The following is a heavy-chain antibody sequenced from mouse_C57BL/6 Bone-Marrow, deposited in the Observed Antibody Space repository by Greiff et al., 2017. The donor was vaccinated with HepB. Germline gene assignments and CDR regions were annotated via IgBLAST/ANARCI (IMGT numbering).Heavy chain of an antibody. CDR2: IYPGDGDT. D-gene: IGHD2-5*01. J-gene: IGHJ2*01. Sequence: QVQLKESGPELVKPGVSVKISCKASGYAFSSSWMNWVKQRPGKGLEWIGRIYPGDGDTNYNGKFKGKATLTADKSSSTAYMQLSSLTSEDSAVYFCASGNSNYVDFDYWGQGTTLTVSS. V-gene: IGHV1-82*01. CDR1: GYAFSSSW. CDR3: ASGNSNYVDFDY.